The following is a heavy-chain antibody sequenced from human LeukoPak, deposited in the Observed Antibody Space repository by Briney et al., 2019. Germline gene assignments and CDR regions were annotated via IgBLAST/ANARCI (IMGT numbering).Heavy chain of an antibody. Sequence: SETLSLTCTVSGGSVSGYYWSWIRQPPGKGLEWIGYIYYSGSTNYNPSLKSRVTISVDTSKNQFSLKLTSLTAADSAVYYCARDRAAGSDWLDPWGQGTLVTVSS. V-gene: IGHV4-59*02. CDR3: ARDRAAGSDWLDP. D-gene: IGHD3-10*01. CDR2: IYYSGST. CDR1: GGSVSGYY. J-gene: IGHJ5*02.